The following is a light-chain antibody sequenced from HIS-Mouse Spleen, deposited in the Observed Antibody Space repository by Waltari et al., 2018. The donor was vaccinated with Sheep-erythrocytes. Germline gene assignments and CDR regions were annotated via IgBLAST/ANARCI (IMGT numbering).Light chain of an antibody. Sequence: EIVLTQSPGTLSLSPGERATLSCRASQSFSSSYLAWYQQQPGQAPRLLIDGASSRATGIPARVGVSGSGRDFTLADSCLEPDDFVVYYCQQYDSSPPYTCGQGTKQEI. CDR1: QSFSSSY. CDR2: GAS. V-gene: IGKV3-20*01. CDR3: QQYDSSPPYT. J-gene: IGKJ2*01.